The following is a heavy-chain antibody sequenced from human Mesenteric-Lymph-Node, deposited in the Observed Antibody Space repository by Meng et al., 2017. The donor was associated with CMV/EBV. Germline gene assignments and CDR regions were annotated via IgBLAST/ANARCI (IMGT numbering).Heavy chain of an antibody. V-gene: IGHV1-18*01. D-gene: IGHD2-15*01. CDR2: ISTYNGNT. J-gene: IGHJ4*02. CDR3: AGYCSGGSCYAWEFDY. Sequence: ASVKVSCKASGYTFTSYGISWVRQAPGQGLEWMGWISTYNGNTNYAQNLQGRVTVTTDTSTSTAYMELRSLRSDDAAMYYCAGYCSGGSCYAWEFDYWGQGTLVTVSS. CDR1: GYTFTSYG.